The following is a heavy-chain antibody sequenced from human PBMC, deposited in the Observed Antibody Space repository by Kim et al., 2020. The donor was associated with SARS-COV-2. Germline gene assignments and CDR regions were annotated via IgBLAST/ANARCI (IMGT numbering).Heavy chain of an antibody. CDR1: GFTFSSYS. D-gene: IGHD2-2*01. Sequence: GGSLRLSCAASGFTFSSYSMNWVRQAPGKGLEWVSSISSSSSYIYYADSVKGRFTISRDNAKNSLYLQMNSLRAEYTAVYYCAREMAVLPTAIAGVPWGQGTLVTVSS. CDR3: AREMAVLPTAIAGVP. CDR2: ISSSSSYI. V-gene: IGHV3-21*01. J-gene: IGHJ5*02.